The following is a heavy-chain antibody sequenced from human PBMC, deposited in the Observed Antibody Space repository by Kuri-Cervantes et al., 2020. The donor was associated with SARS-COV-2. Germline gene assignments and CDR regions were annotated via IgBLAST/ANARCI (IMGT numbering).Heavy chain of an antibody. CDR2: INHSGRT. D-gene: IGHD1-26*01. CDR1: GGSFSGYH. J-gene: IGHJ4*02. V-gene: IGHV4-34*01. Sequence: EALKISWAVYGGSFSGYHWSRIRQHPGKGLEWIGEINHSGRTNYNPSVKTRVTISVDTSENQFTLRLGSVTAADTAVYSCARQASEWEPRIDSWGQGTLVTVSS. CDR3: ARQASEWEPRIDS.